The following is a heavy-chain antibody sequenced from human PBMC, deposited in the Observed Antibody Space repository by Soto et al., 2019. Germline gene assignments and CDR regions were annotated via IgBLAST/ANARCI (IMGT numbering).Heavy chain of an antibody. CDR1: GFSFGNYW. J-gene: IGHJ4*02. CDR2: IKEDGSER. V-gene: IGHV3-7*03. Sequence: PGGSLRLSCAVSGFSFGNYWLSLVRQALGKGVEWLASIKEDGSERYYLDSVKGRFTISRDNAKDSLSLQMNSLRGEDTAFYYCARDVGPVTIFGEALSGYFDFWGQGTLLTVSS. D-gene: IGHD3-3*01. CDR3: ARDVGPVTIFGEALSGYFDF.